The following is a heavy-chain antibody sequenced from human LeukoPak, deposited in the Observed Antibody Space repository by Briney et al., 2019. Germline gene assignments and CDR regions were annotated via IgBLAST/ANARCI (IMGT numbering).Heavy chain of an antibody. V-gene: IGHV4-59*08. J-gene: IGHJ4*02. D-gene: IGHD3-22*01. CDR1: GGSISSYY. CDR2: IYYSGGT. Sequence: SETLSLTCTVSGGSISSYYWSWIRQPPGKGLEWIGYIYYSGGTNYNPSLKSRVTISVDTSKNQFSLKLSSVTAADTAVYYCAMGPYGVVVPLHWGQGTLVTVSS. CDR3: AMGPYGVVVPLH.